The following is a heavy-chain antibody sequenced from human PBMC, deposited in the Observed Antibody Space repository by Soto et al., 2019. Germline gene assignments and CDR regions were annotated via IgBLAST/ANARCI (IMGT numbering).Heavy chain of an antibody. Sequence: SHTLSLTCAISGDSVSSNTASWNWIRQSPSRGLEWLGRTYFRSKWYNDYAVSVKSRIIINPDTSNNQFSLQLNSVTPEDTAVYFCEQGANLGPKTGYAFDPWGEGIMVTV. CDR1: GDSVSSNTAS. D-gene: IGHD5-12*01. CDR3: EQGANLGPKTGYAFDP. CDR2: TYFRSKWYN. J-gene: IGHJ5*02. V-gene: IGHV6-1*01.